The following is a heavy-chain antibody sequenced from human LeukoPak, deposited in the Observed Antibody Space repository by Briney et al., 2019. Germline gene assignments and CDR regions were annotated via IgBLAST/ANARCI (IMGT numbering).Heavy chain of an antibody. Sequence: PSETLSLTCTVSGGSISSCYWSWIRQPPGKGLEGIGYSYYSGSTYYNPSRMSRVTISVDTSKNQFSLELSSVTAADTAGYYVARMTSGPRGGPWSDSWGQGAPVTVSS. CDR3: ARMTSGPRGGPWSDS. D-gene: IGHD1-26*01. V-gene: IGHV4-59*01. J-gene: IGHJ4*02. CDR2: SYYSGST. CDR1: GGSISSCY.